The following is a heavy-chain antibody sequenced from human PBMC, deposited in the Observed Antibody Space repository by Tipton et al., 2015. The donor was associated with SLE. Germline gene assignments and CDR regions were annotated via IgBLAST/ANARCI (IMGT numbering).Heavy chain of an antibody. CDR2: INHSGST. V-gene: IGHV4-39*07. CDR1: GGSISSGSYY. D-gene: IGHD6-13*01. J-gene: IGHJ6*02. Sequence: TLSLTCTVSGGSISSGSYYWSWIRQPPGKGLEWIGEINHSGSTNYNPSLKSRVTISLDTSKNQFSLRLSSVTAADTAVYYCARTLSAYSSSWFYYYYGMDVWGQGTTVTVSS. CDR3: ARTLSAYSSSWFYYYYGMDV.